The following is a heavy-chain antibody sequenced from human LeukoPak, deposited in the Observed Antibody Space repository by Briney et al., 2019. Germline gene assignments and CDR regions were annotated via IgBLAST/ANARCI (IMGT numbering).Heavy chain of an antibody. CDR2: ISSTSSTI. J-gene: IGHJ3*02. CDR3: ARAAPYYYDSSGYSAFDS. CDR1: GFTFRRYS. Sequence: PGGSLRLSCAASGFTFRRYSMHWVRQAPGKGLEWVSYISSTSSTIYYADSVKGRFTISRDNAKNSLYLQMNSLRDEDTAVYYCARAAPYYYDSSGYSAFDSWGQGTMVTVSA. V-gene: IGHV3-48*02. D-gene: IGHD3-22*01.